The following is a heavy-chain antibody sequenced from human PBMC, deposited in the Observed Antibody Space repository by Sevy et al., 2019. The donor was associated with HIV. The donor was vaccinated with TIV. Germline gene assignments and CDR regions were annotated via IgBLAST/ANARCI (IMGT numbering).Heavy chain of an antibody. J-gene: IGHJ4*02. V-gene: IGHV3-43*01. Sequence: GALRLSCAASGFTFDDYTMHWVRQTPGKGLEWVSLISWDGGSTYYADSVRGRFTISRDNSKNFLYLQMNRLKTEDSALYYCAKDSEPGPLDYWGQGTLVTVSS. CDR3: AKDSEPGPLDY. CDR1: GFTFDDYT. CDR2: ISWDGGST.